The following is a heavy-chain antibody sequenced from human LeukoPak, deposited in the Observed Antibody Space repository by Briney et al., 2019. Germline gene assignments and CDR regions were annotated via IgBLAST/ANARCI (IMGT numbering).Heavy chain of an antibody. CDR1: GGSISSGSYY. D-gene: IGHD6-13*01. J-gene: IGHJ4*02. V-gene: IGHV4-61*02. CDR3: ARTIPNGYSSSWYYFDY. CDR2: IYTSGST. Sequence: SQTLSLTCTVSGGSISSGSYYWSWIRQPAGKGLEWIGRIYTSGSTNYNPSLKSRVTISVDTSKNQFSLKLSSVTAADTAVYYCARTIPNGYSSSWYYFDYWGQGTLVTVSS.